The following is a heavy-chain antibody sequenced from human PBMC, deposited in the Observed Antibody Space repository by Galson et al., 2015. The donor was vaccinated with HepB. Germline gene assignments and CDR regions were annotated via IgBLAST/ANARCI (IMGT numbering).Heavy chain of an antibody. CDR2: LYPGDSDT. Sequence: QSGAEVKKPGESLKISCTGSGYSFTSYWIGWVRHMPGKGLEWKGILYPGDSDTRYSPSFPSHVSISVDKSISTAYLQWSNLKASDSATYYCARRRDGYNFADYWGQGTLVTVSS. CDR1: GYSFTSYW. J-gene: IGHJ4*02. CDR3: ARRRDGYNFADY. V-gene: IGHV5-51*01. D-gene: IGHD5-24*01.